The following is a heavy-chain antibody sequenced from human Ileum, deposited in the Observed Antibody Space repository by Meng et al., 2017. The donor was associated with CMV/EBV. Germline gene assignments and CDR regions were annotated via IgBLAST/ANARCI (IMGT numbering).Heavy chain of an antibody. J-gene: IGHJ4*02. CDR3: VRGGCGVVTDY. D-gene: IGHD3-3*01. CDR1: GFTFSRYT. CDR2: ISAEGTRT. Sequence: GGSLRLSCAASGFTFSRYTITWVRQAPGKGLEWVSDISAEGTRTYYADAVKGRFTISRDNSENTVDLQMNSLRVDDTGVYYCVRGGCGVVTDYWGQGALVTVSS. V-gene: IGHV3-23*01.